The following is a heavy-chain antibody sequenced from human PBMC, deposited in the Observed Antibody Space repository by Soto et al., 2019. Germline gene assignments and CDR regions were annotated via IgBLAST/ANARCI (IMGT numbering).Heavy chain of an antibody. CDR2: IWYDGSNK. J-gene: IGHJ6*02. CDR3: ARDYGAAASMDV. Sequence: GGSLRLSCAASGSTFSSYGMHWVRQAPGKGLEWVAVIWYDGSNKYYADSVKGRFTTSRDNSKNTLYLQMNSLRAEDTAVYYCARDYGAAASMDVWGQGTKVTVSS. D-gene: IGHD6-13*01. CDR1: GSTFSSYG. V-gene: IGHV3-33*01.